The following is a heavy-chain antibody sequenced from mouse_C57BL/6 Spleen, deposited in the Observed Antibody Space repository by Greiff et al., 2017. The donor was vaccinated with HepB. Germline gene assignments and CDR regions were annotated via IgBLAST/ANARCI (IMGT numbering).Heavy chain of an antibody. D-gene: IGHD5-5*01. Sequence: VQLQQSGAELVRPGASVTLSCKASGYTFTDYEMHWVKQTPVHGLEWIGAIDPETGGTAYNQKFKGKAILTADKSSSTAYMELRSLTSEDSAVYYCRRWGSYLYYAMDYWGQGTSVTVSS. CDR1: GYTFTDYE. J-gene: IGHJ4*01. V-gene: IGHV1-15*01. CDR2: IDPETGGT. CDR3: RRWGSYLYYAMDY.